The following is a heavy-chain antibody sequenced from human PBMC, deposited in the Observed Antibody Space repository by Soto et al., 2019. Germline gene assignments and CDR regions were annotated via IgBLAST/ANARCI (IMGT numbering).Heavy chain of an antibody. CDR1: GYTFTIYD. CDR2: MNPNSGNT. D-gene: IGHD1-7*01. CDR3: ARWGATGTTTFDY. Sequence: GASVKVSCKASGYTFTIYDINCVLQSTVQGLEWMGWMNPNSGNTGYAQKFQGRVTMTRNTSISTAYMELSSLRSEDTAVYYCARWGATGTTTFDYWGQGTLVTVSS. V-gene: IGHV1-8*01. J-gene: IGHJ4*02.